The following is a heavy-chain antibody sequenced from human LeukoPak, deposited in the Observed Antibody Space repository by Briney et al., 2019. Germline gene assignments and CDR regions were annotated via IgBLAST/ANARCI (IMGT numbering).Heavy chain of an antibody. D-gene: IGHD5-24*01. CDR3: ARYGYNHALDY. V-gene: IGHV4-59*02. J-gene: IGHJ4*02. CDR1: SGSVSGYY. CDR2: LYYSGTT. Sequence: SETLSLTCTVSSGSVSGYYWSWIRQPPGKGLEWIGYLYYSGTTNYNPALRSRVTMSVDTSKHQFSLKLSSVTAADTAAYYCARYGYNHALDYWGQGTLVTVSS.